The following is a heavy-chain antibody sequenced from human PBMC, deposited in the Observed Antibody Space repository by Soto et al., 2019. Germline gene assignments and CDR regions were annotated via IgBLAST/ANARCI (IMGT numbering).Heavy chain of an antibody. V-gene: IGHV4-31*03. CDR3: ARARLRAVYAFDI. Sequence: PSETLSLTCTVSGGSVSSGVYYWTWIRQRPGKGLEWIGYIYYSGSTYYSPSLKSRLSISLDTSKNQFSLRLSSVTAADTAMYYCARARLRAVYAFDIWGQGTMVTVSS. D-gene: IGHD5-12*01. CDR2: IYYSGST. J-gene: IGHJ3*02. CDR1: GGSVSSGVYY.